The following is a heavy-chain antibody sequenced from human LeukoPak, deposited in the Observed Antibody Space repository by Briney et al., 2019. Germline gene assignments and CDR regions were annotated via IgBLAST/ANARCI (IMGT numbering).Heavy chain of an antibody. CDR1: GFTFSSYA. J-gene: IGHJ4*02. Sequence: GGSLRLSCAASGFTFSSYATHWVRQAPGKGLEWVAVISYDGSHKYYADSVKGRFTISRDNAKNSLYLQMNSLRVEDTALYYCARVWAWGSGNYFDNWGQGTLVTVSS. CDR2: ISYDGSHK. V-gene: IGHV3-30-3*01. CDR3: ARVWAWGSGNYFDN. D-gene: IGHD7-27*01.